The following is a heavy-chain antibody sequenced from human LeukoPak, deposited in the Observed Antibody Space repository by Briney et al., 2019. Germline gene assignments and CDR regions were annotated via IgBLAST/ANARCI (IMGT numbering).Heavy chain of an antibody. CDR1: EFSFSNFA. Sequence: GGSLRLSCAASEFSFSNFAMYWVRQPPGKGLEWLAVISYDGSIRYYADSVKGQFTISRDNSKNTLYLQMNSLRPEDTAVYYCVREGDADWFDYWGQGTLVTVSS. CDR3: VREGDADWFDY. CDR2: ISYDGSIR. D-gene: IGHD3/OR15-3a*01. J-gene: IGHJ4*02. V-gene: IGHV3-30*04.